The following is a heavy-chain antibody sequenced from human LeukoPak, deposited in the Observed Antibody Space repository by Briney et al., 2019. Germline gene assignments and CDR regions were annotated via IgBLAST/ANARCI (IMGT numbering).Heavy chain of an antibody. CDR2: MNPNSGNT. J-gene: IGHJ5*02. CDR3: ARVRRSSLWFGDLNRGGWFDP. D-gene: IGHD3-10*01. V-gene: IGHV1-8*01. CDR1: GYTFTSYD. Sequence: GASVKVSCKASGYTFTSYDINWVRQATGQGLEWMGWMNPNSGNTGYAQKFQGRVTMTRNTSISTAYMELSSLRSEDTAVYYCARVRRSSLWFGDLNRGGWFDPWGQGTLVTVSS.